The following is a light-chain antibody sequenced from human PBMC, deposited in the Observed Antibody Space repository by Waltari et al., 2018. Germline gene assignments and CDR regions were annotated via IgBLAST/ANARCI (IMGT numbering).Light chain of an antibody. CDR1: QTVVSY. V-gene: IGKV1-39*01. Sequence: DIQMTQSPSSLSASAGARVTITCRASQTVVSYLHWYQHKPGKAPKLLIYAASGLQSGVPSRFSGSGSGTDFTLTISSLQPEDFATYYCQQTYTTLGTFGQGTKVEIK. CDR2: AAS. J-gene: IGKJ1*01. CDR3: QQTYTTLGT.